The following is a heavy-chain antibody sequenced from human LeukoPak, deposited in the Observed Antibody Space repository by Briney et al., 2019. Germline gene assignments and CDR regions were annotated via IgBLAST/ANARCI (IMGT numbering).Heavy chain of an antibody. J-gene: IGHJ4*02. CDR3: ARLGGYYDPPDY. V-gene: IGHV4-39*01. Sequence: SETLSLTCTVSGGSISSSTYYWAWIRQPQGKVLEWIGTIHFSGSTYYSPSLQSRVTISVDTSKNQFSLRLTSVTAADTALYYCARLGGYYDPPDYWGLGTLVSVSS. CDR1: GGSISSSTYY. CDR2: IHFSGST. D-gene: IGHD3-22*01.